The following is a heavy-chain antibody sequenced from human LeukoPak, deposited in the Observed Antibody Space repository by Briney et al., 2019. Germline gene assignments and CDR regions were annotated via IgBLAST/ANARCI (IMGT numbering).Heavy chain of an antibody. Sequence: SETLSLTCAVPGGSISSGGYSWSWIRQPPGKGLEWIGYIYHSGSTYYNPSLKSRVTISVDTSKNQFSLKLSSVTAADTAVYYCARSISYCSGGSCYGEGGFDYWGQGTLVTVSS. J-gene: IGHJ4*02. V-gene: IGHV4-30-2*01. CDR1: GGSISSGGYS. CDR3: ARSISYCSGGSCYGEGGFDY. CDR2: IYHSGST. D-gene: IGHD2-15*01.